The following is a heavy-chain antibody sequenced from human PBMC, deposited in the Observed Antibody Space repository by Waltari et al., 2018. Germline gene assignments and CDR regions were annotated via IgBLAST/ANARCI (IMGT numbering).Heavy chain of an antibody. Sequence: QVQLKQWGAGTLKPSEPLSLTCGVYGGSFSVYNWTWVRQSPGQGLEWIGEINNGGVTNYSPSLKSRVTRSVDASKNQFSLFVRSVTAADTAVYYCARGGVPDYYGSGSPYRNWFDPWGQGTLVTVSS. V-gene: IGHV4-34*02. D-gene: IGHD3-10*01. J-gene: IGHJ5*02. CDR1: GGSFSVYN. CDR2: INNGGVT. CDR3: ARGGVPDYYGSGSPYRNWFDP.